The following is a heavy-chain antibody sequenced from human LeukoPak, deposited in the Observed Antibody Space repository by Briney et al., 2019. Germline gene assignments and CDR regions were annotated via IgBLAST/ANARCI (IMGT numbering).Heavy chain of an antibody. J-gene: IGHJ3*02. CDR3: ARAYYYDSSGYTSSHFDI. CDR1: GGSISSYY. V-gene: IGHV4-59*12. D-gene: IGHD3-22*01. CDR2: IYYSGST. Sequence: SETLSLTCTVSGGSISSYYWSWIRQPPGKGLEWIGYIYYSGSTNYNPSLKSRVTISVDTSKNQFSLKLSSVTAADTAVYYRARAYYYDSSGYTSSHFDIWGQGTMVTVSS.